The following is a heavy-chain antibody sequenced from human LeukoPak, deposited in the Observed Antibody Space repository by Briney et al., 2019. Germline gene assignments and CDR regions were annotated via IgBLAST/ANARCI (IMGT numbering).Heavy chain of an antibody. D-gene: IGHD6-19*01. CDR1: GGSISGYY. Sequence: SETLSLTCTVSGGSISGYYWSWIRQPPGKGLEWIGYIYYSGSTNYNPSLKSRVTISVDTSKNQFSLKLSSVTAADTAVYYCARESGYSSGWYSLVDYWGQGTLVTVSS. CDR2: IYYSGST. J-gene: IGHJ4*02. V-gene: IGHV4-59*01. CDR3: ARESGYSSGWYSLVDY.